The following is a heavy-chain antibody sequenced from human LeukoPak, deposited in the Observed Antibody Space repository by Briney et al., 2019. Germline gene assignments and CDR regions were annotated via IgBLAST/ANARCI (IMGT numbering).Heavy chain of an antibody. D-gene: IGHD6-6*01. Sequence: ASVKVSCKASGYTFTGYYMHWVRQAPGQGLEWMRWINPNSGGTNYAQKFQGRVTMTRDTSISTAYMELSRLRSDDTAVYYCASRGDSSSGAFDIWGQGTMVTVSS. J-gene: IGHJ3*02. CDR1: GYTFTGYY. CDR2: INPNSGGT. V-gene: IGHV1-2*02. CDR3: ASRGDSSSGAFDI.